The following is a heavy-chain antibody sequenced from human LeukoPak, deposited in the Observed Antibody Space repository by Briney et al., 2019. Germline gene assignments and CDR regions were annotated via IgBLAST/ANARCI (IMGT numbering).Heavy chain of an antibody. CDR2: IYDSGST. V-gene: IGHV4-59*08. CDR3: ARRNPAYAHNSRFDY. D-gene: IGHD4-23*01. J-gene: IGHJ4*02. CDR1: GDSINNNY. Sequence: SETLSLTCTVSGDSINNNYWSWIRQPPGEGLEWIGYIYDSGSTNYNPSLKSRVTMSVDTPMNQFSLKLSSVTAADTAIYYCARRNPAYAHNSRFDYWGQGTLVTVSS.